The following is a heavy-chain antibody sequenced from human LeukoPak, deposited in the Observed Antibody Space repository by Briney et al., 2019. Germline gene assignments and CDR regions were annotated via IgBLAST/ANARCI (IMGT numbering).Heavy chain of an antibody. Sequence: ASVKVSCKAFGYTFTSYYMHWVRQAPGQGLEWMGIINPSGGSTSYAQKFQGRVTMTRDMSTSTVYMELRSLRSDDTAVYYCARRHYDSGSYDHWGQGTLVTVSS. J-gene: IGHJ4*02. D-gene: IGHD3-10*01. V-gene: IGHV1-46*01. CDR3: ARRHYDSGSYDH. CDR1: GYTFTSYY. CDR2: INPSGGST.